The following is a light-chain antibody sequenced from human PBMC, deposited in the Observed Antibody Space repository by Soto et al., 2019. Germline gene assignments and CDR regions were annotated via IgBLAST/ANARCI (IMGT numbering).Light chain of an antibody. CDR1: QSVSNNY. J-gene: IGKJ3*01. CDR3: QQYGSSPPFT. V-gene: IGKV3-20*01. Sequence: ELVLTQSPGTLFLSPGESATLSCTASQSVSNNYLAWYQQKPGQAPRLLIYGASSRATGIPDRFSGSGSGTYVTRTITILEPEDSAVYYCQQYGSSPPFTFGHGTTVDIK. CDR2: GAS.